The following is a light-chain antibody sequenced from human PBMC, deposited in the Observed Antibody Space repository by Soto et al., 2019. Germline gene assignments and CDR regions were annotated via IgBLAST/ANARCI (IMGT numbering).Light chain of an antibody. CDR2: DAS. CDR3: QQYNSYWT. V-gene: IGKV1-5*01. J-gene: IGKJ1*01. Sequence: DIQMTQSPSTLSASVGDRVTITCRASQSISSWLAWYPQKPGKAPKLLIYDASSLESGVPSRCSGSGSGTEFTLTISSLQPDDFATYYCQQYNSYWTFGQGTKVDIK. CDR1: QSISSW.